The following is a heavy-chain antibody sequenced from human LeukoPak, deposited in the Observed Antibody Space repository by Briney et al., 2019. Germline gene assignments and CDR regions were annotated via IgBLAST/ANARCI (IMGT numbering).Heavy chain of an antibody. Sequence: GGSLRLSCAASGFTFSDYYMSWIRQAPGKGLEWVSYISSSSSYTNYADSVKGRFTISRDNSKNTLYLQMNSLRAEDTAVYYCARSYYYDSSGYYYASYYYYGMDVWGQGTTVTVSS. CDR1: GFTFSDYY. J-gene: IGHJ6*02. CDR2: ISSSSSYT. D-gene: IGHD3-22*01. CDR3: ARSYYYDSSGYYYASYYYYGMDV. V-gene: IGHV3-11*06.